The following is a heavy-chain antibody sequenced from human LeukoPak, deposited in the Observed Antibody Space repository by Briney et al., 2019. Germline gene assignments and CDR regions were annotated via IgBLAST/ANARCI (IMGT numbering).Heavy chain of an antibody. Sequence: PSETLSLTCTVPGGSISSYYWNWIRQPPGKGLEWIGYIYYSGSTNYNPSLKSRVTISVDTSKNQFSLKLSSVTAADTAVYYCARDVGATPGYFDYWGQGTLVTVSS. CDR1: GGSISSYY. V-gene: IGHV4-59*01. D-gene: IGHD1-26*01. CDR2: IYYSGST. J-gene: IGHJ4*02. CDR3: ARDVGATPGYFDY.